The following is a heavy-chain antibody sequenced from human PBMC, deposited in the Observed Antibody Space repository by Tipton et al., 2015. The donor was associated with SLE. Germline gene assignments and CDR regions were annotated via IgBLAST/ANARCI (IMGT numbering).Heavy chain of an antibody. J-gene: IGHJ3*02. CDR3: ARVPIFGVINDAFDI. D-gene: IGHD3-3*01. V-gene: IGHV4-39*07. Sequence: TLSLTCTVSGGSISSSTYYWGWIRQPPGKGLEWIGSIYYSGSTYYSPSLQSRVTISVDTSKNQFSLKLTSMTAADTAVYYCARVPIFGVINDAFDIWGQGTMVSVSS. CDR1: GGSISSSTYY. CDR2: IYYSGST.